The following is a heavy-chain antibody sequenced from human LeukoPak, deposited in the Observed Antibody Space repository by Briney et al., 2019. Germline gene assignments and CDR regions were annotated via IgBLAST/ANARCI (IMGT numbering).Heavy chain of an antibody. V-gene: IGHV3-20*04. J-gene: IGHJ4*02. CDR3: AKGPVGLLTRSLDY. CDR2: INWNGGST. Sequence: PGGSLRLSCAASGFTFDDYGMSWVRQAPGKGLEWVSGINWNGGSTGYADSVKGRFTISRDNAKNSLYLQMNSLRAEDTALYYCAKGPVGLLTRSLDYWGQGTLVTVSS. CDR1: GFTFDDYG. D-gene: IGHD1-7*01.